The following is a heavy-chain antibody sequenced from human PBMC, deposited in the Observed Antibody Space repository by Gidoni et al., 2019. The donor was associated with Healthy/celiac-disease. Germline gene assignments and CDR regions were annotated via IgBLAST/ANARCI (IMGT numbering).Heavy chain of an antibody. Sequence: EVQLVESGGGLVKPGGSLRLSCAAHGFTFSSIGLNWVGQAPGNGLEWVSSISSSSSYIYYADSVKGRFTISRDNAKNSLYLQMNSLRAEDTAVYYCARDFPLRFLEWLPSGFDYWGQGTLVTVSS. J-gene: IGHJ4*02. D-gene: IGHD3-3*01. CDR2: ISSSSSYI. CDR3: ARDFPLRFLEWLPSGFDY. V-gene: IGHV3-21*01. CDR1: GFTFSSIG.